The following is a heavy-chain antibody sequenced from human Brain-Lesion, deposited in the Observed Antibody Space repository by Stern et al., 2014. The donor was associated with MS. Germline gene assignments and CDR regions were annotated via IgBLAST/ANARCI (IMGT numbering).Heavy chain of an antibody. CDR3: ARDGRHTDNYGLDV. Sequence: QVQLVQSGAEVKRPGSSVKVSCQASGGTFNVYAINWLRQAPGQGFEWIGGIIPVLGIPNYAQKFQGRVTITADGSTRPSVMDLNSLRSNDTAVYYCARDGRHTDNYGLDVWGQGTTVVVSS. J-gene: IGHJ6*02. CDR1: GGTFNVYA. CDR2: IIPVLGIP. V-gene: IGHV1-69*01. D-gene: IGHD3-9*01.